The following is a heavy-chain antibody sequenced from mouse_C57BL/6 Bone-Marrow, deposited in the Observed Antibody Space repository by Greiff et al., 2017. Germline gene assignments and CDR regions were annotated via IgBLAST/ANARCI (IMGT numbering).Heavy chain of an antibody. CDR1: GYTFTSYW. Sequence: QVQLKQPGAELVRPGSSVKLSCKASGYTFTSYWMDWVKQRPGQGLEWIGNIYPSDSETHYNQKFKDKATLTVDKSASTAYLQLSSLTSEDSAVYYCASSYGDDRDYFDYWGQGTTLTVSS. D-gene: IGHD2-2*01. V-gene: IGHV1-61*01. CDR3: ASSYGDDRDYFDY. CDR2: IYPSDSET. J-gene: IGHJ2*01.